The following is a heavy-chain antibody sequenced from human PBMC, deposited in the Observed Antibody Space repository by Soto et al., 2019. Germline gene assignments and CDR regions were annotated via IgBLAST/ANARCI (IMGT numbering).Heavy chain of an antibody. V-gene: IGHV4-34*01. CDR2: INHSGST. CDR3: ARTKKGYYYGSGGYMDV. CDR1: GGSFSGYY. Sequence: SETLSLTCAVYGGSFSGYYWSWIRQPPGKGLEWIGEINHSGSTNYNPSLKSRVTISVDTSKNQFSLKLSSVTAADTAAYYCARTKKGYYYGSGGYMDVWGKGTTVTVSS. J-gene: IGHJ6*03. D-gene: IGHD3-10*01.